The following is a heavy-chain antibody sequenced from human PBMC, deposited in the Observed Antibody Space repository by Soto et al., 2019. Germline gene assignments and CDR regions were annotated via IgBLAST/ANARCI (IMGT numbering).Heavy chain of an antibody. D-gene: IGHD2-2*01. Sequence: SQTLSLTCAISGDSVSSNSAAWNWIRQSPSRGLEWLGRTYYRSKWYNDYAVSVKSRITINPDTSKNQFSLQLNSVTPEDTAVYYCARALGYCSSTSCYVDYYYYYGMDVWPRDHGHRLL. CDR3: ARALGYCSSTSCYVDYYYYYGMDV. V-gene: IGHV6-1*01. CDR1: GDSVSSNSAA. J-gene: IGHJ6*02. CDR2: TYYRSKWYN.